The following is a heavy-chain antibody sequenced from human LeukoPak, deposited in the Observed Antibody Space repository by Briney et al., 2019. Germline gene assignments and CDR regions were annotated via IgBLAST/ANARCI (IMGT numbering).Heavy chain of an antibody. D-gene: IGHD4-17*01. Sequence: GGPLRLSCAASGFTFSSYSMNWVRQAPGKGLEWVSSISSSSSYIYYADSVKGRFTISRDNAKNSLYLQMNSLRAEDTAVYYCARGGYGDGLFVAFDIWGQGTMVTVSS. V-gene: IGHV3-21*01. CDR3: ARGGYGDGLFVAFDI. J-gene: IGHJ3*02. CDR1: GFTFSSYS. CDR2: ISSSSSYI.